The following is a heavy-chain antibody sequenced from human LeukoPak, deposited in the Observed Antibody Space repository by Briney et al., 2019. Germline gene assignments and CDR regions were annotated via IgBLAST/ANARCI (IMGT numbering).Heavy chain of an antibody. Sequence: SETLSLTCAVYGGSFSGYYWSWIRQPPGKGLEWIGEINHSGSTNYSPSLKSRVTISVDTSKNQFSLKLSSVTAADTAVYYCARGHGSGSYIVYWGQGTLVTVSS. D-gene: IGHD3-10*01. CDR2: INHSGST. J-gene: IGHJ4*02. CDR1: GGSFSGYY. CDR3: ARGHGSGSYIVY. V-gene: IGHV4-34*01.